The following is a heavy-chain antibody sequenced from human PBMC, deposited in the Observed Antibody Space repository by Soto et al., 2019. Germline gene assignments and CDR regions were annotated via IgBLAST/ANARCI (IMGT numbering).Heavy chain of an antibody. V-gene: IGHV3-11*01. CDR3: ARGRYYDFWSGYYSDDGMDV. D-gene: IGHD3-3*01. Sequence: GGSLTLSCAASGFSFSDYYMSWIRQAPGKGLEWVSYISSSGSTIYYADSVKGRFTISRDNAKNSLYLQMNSLRAEDPAVYYCARGRYYDFWSGYYSDDGMDVWGQGTTVTVSS. CDR1: GFSFSDYY. J-gene: IGHJ6*02. CDR2: ISSSGSTI.